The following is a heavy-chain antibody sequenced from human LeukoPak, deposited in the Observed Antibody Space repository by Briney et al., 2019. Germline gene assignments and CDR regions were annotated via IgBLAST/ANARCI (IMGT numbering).Heavy chain of an antibody. J-gene: IGHJ5*02. Sequence: SETLSLTCAIYGGSFSGYYWSWVRQPPGKGLEWIGEINHSGSTNYNPSLKSRITISVDTSKNQFSLELSSVTAADTAVYYWAVRALGWFDPWGQGTLVTVSS. CDR3: AVRALGWFDP. CDR1: GGSFSGYY. CDR2: INHSGST. D-gene: IGHD3-10*01. V-gene: IGHV4-34*01.